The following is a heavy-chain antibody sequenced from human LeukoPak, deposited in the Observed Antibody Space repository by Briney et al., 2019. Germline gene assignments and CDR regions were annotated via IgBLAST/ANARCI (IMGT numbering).Heavy chain of an antibody. CDR1: GGSFSGYY. Sequence: PSETLSLTCAVYGGSFSGYYWSWIRQPPGKGLEWIGSIYHSGSTYYNPSLKSRVTISVDTSKNQFSLKLSSVTAADTAVYYCARDSYYYDSSGYYSGWFDPWGQGTLVTVSS. CDR3: ARDSYYYDSSGYYSGWFDP. CDR2: IYHSGST. V-gene: IGHV4-34*01. J-gene: IGHJ5*02. D-gene: IGHD3-22*01.